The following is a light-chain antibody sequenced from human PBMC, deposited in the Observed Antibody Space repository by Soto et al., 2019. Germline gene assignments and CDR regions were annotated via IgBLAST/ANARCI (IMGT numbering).Light chain of an antibody. J-gene: IGKJ3*01. CDR3: QQYNNWPTL. CDR1: QSVSSN. Sequence: ERVMTQSPATLSVSPGERATLSCRASQSVSSNLAWYQQKPGQAPRLLIYGASTRATGIPARFSGSGSGTEFTLTISSLQSEDFAVYYCQQYNNWPTLFGPGTKVDIK. V-gene: IGKV3-15*01. CDR2: GAS.